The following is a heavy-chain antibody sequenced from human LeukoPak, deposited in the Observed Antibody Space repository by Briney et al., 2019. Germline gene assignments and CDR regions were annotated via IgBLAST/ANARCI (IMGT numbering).Heavy chain of an antibody. J-gene: IGHJ4*02. V-gene: IGHV4-39*01. CDR2: IYYSGST. CDR1: GGSIGSSSYY. D-gene: IGHD6-19*01. CDR3: ARLFTGYSSGFDY. Sequence: PSETLSLTCTVSGGSIGSSSYYWGWIRQPPGKGLEWIGSIYYSGSTYYNPSLKSRVTISVDTSKNQFSLKLSSVTAADTAVYYCARLFTGYSSGFDYWGQGTLVTVSS.